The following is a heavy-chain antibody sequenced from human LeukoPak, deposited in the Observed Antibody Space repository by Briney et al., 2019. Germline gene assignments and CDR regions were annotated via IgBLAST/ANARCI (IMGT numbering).Heavy chain of an antibody. CDR3: ARIPEEYSSSWYYYYYGMDV. D-gene: IGHD6-13*01. Sequence: SQTLSLTYTVSGGSISSGGYYWSWIRQHPGKGLEWIGYIYYSGSTYYNPSLKSRVTISVDTSKNQFSLKLSSVTAADTAVYYCARIPEEYSSSWYYYYYGMDVWGQGTTVTVSS. V-gene: IGHV4-31*03. CDR2: IYYSGST. J-gene: IGHJ6*02. CDR1: GGSISSGGYY.